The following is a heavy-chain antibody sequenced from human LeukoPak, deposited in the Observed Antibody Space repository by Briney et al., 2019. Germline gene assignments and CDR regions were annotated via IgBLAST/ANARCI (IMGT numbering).Heavy chain of an antibody. J-gene: IGHJ6*03. D-gene: IGHD2-2*02. CDR2: IYYSGST. Sequence: PSETLSLARTVSGGSISSYYWSWIRQPPGKGLEWIGYIYYSGSTNYNPSLKSRVTISVDTSKNQFSLKLSSVTAADTAVYYCASVGYCSSTSCYTGYYYMDVWGKGTTVTVSS. V-gene: IGHV4-59*01. CDR3: ASVGYCSSTSCYTGYYYMDV. CDR1: GGSISSYY.